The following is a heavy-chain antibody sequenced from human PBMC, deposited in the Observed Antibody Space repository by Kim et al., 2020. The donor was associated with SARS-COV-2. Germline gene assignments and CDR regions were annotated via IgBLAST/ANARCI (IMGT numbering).Heavy chain of an antibody. CDR3: ARVSGLQYGSGSYYGSFDY. J-gene: IGHJ4*02. CDR2: INPNSGGT. Sequence: ASVKVSCKASGYTFTGYYMHWVRQAPGQGLEWMGRINPNSGGTNYAQKFQGRVTMTRDTSISTAYMELSRLRSDDTAVYYCARVSGLQYGSGSYYGSFDYWGQGTLVTVSS. V-gene: IGHV1-2*06. D-gene: IGHD3-10*01. CDR1: GYTFTGYY.